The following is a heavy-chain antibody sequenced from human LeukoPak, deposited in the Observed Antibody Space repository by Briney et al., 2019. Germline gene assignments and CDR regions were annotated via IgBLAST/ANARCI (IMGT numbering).Heavy chain of an antibody. V-gene: IGHV3-30-3*01. D-gene: IGHD6-13*01. CDR3: ARGEAAAGSY. Sequence: GRSLRLSCAASGFTFSSYAMHWVRQAPGKGLEWVAVISYDGSSKYCADSVKGRFTISRDNSKNTLYLQMNSLRAEDTAVYYCARGEAAAGSYWGQGTLVTVSS. J-gene: IGHJ4*02. CDR1: GFTFSSYA. CDR2: ISYDGSSK.